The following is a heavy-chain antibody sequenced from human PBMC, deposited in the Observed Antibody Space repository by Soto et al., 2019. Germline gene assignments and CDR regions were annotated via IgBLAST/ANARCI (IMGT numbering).Heavy chain of an antibody. CDR3: VRYCSTTKCPFDY. J-gene: IGHJ4*02. CDR1: GGSISSCGSY. Sequence: PSEALSLTCTVSGGSISSCGSYWGWIRRPPGKGLEWIGYIYYSGNTYFNPSLKSRVTLSVDTSKNQFSLNLSSVTAADTAVYYCVRYCSTTKCPFDYWGQGTLVTVSS. CDR2: IYYSGNT. D-gene: IGHD2-2*01. V-gene: IGHV4-30-4*01.